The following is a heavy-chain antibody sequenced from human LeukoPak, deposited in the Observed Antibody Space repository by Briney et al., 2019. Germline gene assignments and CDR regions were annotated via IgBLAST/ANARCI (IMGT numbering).Heavy chain of an antibody. CDR3: ARDGLRWPDSI. D-gene: IGHD4-23*01. J-gene: IGHJ3*02. Sequence: GGSLRLSCAASGFTFSTYWMHWVRQGPGKGLEWVSVIYSGGSTYYADSVKGRFTISRDNSKNTLYLQMNSLRAEDTAVYYCARDGLRWPDSIWGQGTMVTVSS. CDR2: IYSGGST. V-gene: IGHV3-53*01. CDR1: GFTFSTYW.